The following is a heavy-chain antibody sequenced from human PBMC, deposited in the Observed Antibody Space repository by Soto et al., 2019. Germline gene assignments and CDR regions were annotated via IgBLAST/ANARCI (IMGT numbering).Heavy chain of an antibody. CDR1: GGSISSGGYY. Sequence: SETLSLTCTVSGGSISSGGYYWSWIRQHPGKGLEWIGYIYYSGSTYYNPSLKSRVTISVDTSKNQFSLKLSSVTAADTAVYYCARETDYGDSDPGTYGMDVWGQGTTVTVSS. V-gene: IGHV4-31*03. CDR3: ARETDYGDSDPGTYGMDV. CDR2: IYYSGST. D-gene: IGHD4-17*01. J-gene: IGHJ6*02.